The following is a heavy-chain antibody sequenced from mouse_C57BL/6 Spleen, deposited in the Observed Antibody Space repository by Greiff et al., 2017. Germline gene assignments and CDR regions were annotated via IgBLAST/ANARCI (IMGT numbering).Heavy chain of an antibody. CDR3: ARSYGNSVTWCAY. J-gene: IGHJ3*01. CDR1: GYTFTSYW. CDR2: IYPGSGST. D-gene: IGHD2-10*02. V-gene: IGHV1-55*01. Sequence: QVQLQQPGAELVKPGASVTMSCKASGYTFTSYWITWVKQRPGQGLEWIGDIYPGSGSTTYNEKFKSKATLTVDTSSSTAYMQLSSLTSEDSAVYYCARSYGNSVTWCAYWGQGTLVTVSA.